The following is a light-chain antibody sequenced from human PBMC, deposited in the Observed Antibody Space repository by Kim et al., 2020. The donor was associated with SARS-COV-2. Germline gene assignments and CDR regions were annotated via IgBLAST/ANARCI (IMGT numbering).Light chain of an antibody. J-gene: IGKJ4*01. CDR3: QQYYSYPLT. Sequence: ASTGDRVTITCRASQGISSYLAWYQQKPGKAPKLMIYAASTLQSGVPSRFSGSGSGTDFTLTISCLQSEDFATYYCQQYYSYPLTFGGGTKVDIK. CDR1: QGISSY. CDR2: AAS. V-gene: IGKV1-8*01.